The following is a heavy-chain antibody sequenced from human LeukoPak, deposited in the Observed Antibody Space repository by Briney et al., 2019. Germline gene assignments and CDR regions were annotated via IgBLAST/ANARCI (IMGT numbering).Heavy chain of an antibody. D-gene: IGHD6-13*01. Sequence: ASVKVSCKASGYTFTTYTIHWVRQAPGQRLEWMGWINAGNDKTKYSQKFQGRVTITRDTSASTAYMELSSLRSEDTAVYYCARDGYSSSWYAGYWGQGTLVTVSS. CDR1: GYTFTTYT. CDR3: ARDGYSSSWYAGY. V-gene: IGHV1-3*01. CDR2: INAGNDKT. J-gene: IGHJ4*02.